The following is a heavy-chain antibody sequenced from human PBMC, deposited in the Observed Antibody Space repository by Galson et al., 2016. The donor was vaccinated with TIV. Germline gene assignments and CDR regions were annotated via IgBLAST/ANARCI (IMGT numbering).Heavy chain of an antibody. CDR3: VRIGMLRESCSCYACPGIFDT. CDR2: IVPIVGSI. D-gene: IGHD3-22*01. J-gene: IGHJ5*02. Sequence: SVKVSCKASGDSFSSYTINWVRQAPGQGLEWMGGIVPIVGSISKAQRFQGRLTITADESTSNAYMELTSLTSDDTAVYYCVRIGMLRESCSCYACPGIFDTWGQGILVTVSS. V-gene: IGHV1-69*13. CDR1: GDSFSSYT.